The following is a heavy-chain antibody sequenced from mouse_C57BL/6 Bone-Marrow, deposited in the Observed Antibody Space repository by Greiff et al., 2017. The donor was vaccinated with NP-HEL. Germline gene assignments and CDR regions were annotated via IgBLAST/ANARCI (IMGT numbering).Heavy chain of an antibody. CDR2: FYPGSGSI. J-gene: IGHJ2*01. Sequence: VQLVESGAELVKPGASVKLSCKASGYTFTEYTIHWVKQRSGQGLEWIGWFYPGSGSIKYNEKFKDKATLTADKSSSTVYMELSRLKSEDYAVYFCARHEDDYGSRRDYFDYWGQGTTLTVSS. V-gene: IGHV1-62-2*01. CDR3: ARHEDDYGSRRDYFDY. CDR1: GYTFTEYT. D-gene: IGHD1-1*01.